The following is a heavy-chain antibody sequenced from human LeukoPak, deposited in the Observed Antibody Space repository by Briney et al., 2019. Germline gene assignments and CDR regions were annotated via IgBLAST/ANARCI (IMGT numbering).Heavy chain of an antibody. J-gene: IGHJ6*02. V-gene: IGHV4-59*12. D-gene: IGHD3-10*01. CDR2: IYYSGST. CDR3: ARAERFGSYYYYGMDV. Sequence: SETLSLTCTVSGGSISSYYWSWIRQPPGKGLEWIGYIYYSGSTNYNPSLKSRVTISVDKSKNQFSLKLSSVTAADTAVYYCARAERFGSYYYYGMDVWGQGTTVTVSS. CDR1: GGSISSYY.